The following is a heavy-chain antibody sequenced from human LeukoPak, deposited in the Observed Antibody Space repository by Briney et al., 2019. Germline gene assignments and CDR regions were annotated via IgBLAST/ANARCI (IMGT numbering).Heavy chain of an antibody. V-gene: IGHV3-21*01. J-gene: IGHJ5*02. CDR3: AREEMGGTTRSGALT. Sequence: GGSLRLSCVGSGFSLFSYSINWVRQAPGKGLEWVSSISGNTSYIYYADSVKGRFTISRNNAENSLYLQMNSLRAEDTAVYYCAREEMGGTTRSGALTWGQGTLVTVSS. CDR2: ISGNTSYI. CDR1: GFSLFSYS. D-gene: IGHD1-14*01.